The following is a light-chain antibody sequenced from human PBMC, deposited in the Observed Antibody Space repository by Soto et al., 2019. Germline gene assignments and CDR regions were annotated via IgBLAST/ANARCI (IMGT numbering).Light chain of an antibody. V-gene: IGKV3D-15*01. J-gene: IGKJ5*01. CDR1: QSVSSKY. CDR2: HTS. CDR3: QKYNNWLQIT. Sequence: PSPGPLSFSPVSLSPICCVSLQSVSSKYLGWYPQKPGQAHRLLIYHTSTRATGIPARFSGSGSGTEFTLTISSLKSEDFAVYYCQKYNNWLQITVGKGTQLEIK.